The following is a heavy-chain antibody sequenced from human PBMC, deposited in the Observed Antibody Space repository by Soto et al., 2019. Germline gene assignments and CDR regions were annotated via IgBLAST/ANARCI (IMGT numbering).Heavy chain of an antibody. CDR1: GGTFSSYA. J-gene: IGHJ4*02. CDR3: ARLESSSWYVDY. CDR2: IIPIFGTA. V-gene: IGHV1-69*13. D-gene: IGHD6-13*01. Sequence: GASVKVSCKASGGTFSSYAISWVRQAPGQGLEWMGGIIPIFGTANYAQKFQGRVTITADESTSTAYMELSSLRSDDTAVYYCARLESSSWYVDYWGQGTLVTVSS.